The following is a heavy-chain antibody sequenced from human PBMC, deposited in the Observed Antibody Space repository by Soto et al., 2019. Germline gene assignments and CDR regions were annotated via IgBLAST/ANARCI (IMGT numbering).Heavy chain of an antibody. CDR3: ARDRRPGITGTFDY. D-gene: IGHD1-20*01. V-gene: IGHV1-69*01. CDR2: IIPLFGTA. Sequence: QVQLVQSGAEVKKPGSSVKVSCKASGGTFSSYAISWVRQAPGQGLEWMGGIIPLFGTANYAQKFQGRVTITADESTSTDYMELSSLRSEDTAVYYCARDRRPGITGTFDYWGQGTLVTVSS. J-gene: IGHJ4*02. CDR1: GGTFSSYA.